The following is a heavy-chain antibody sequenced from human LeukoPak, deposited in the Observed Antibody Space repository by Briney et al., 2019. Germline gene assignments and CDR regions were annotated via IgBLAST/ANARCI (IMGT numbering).Heavy chain of an antibody. V-gene: IGHV3-53*01. D-gene: IGHD6-13*01. CDR2: IYSGGGT. Sequence: GGSLRLSCAASGFAVSSNYMSWVRRAPGKGLEWVSVIYSGGGTFYADSVKGRFTISRDNSKNTLYLQMHSLRAEDTAVYYCARHIAAADYFDYWGQGTLVTVSS. CDR1: GFAVSSNY. J-gene: IGHJ4*02. CDR3: ARHIAAADYFDY.